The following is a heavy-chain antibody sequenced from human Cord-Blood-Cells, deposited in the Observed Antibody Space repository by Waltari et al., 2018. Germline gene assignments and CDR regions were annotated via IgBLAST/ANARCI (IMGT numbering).Heavy chain of an antibody. CDR3: ARDRGDIVGATTRFDY. D-gene: IGHD1-26*01. J-gene: IGHJ4*02. V-gene: IGHV1-18*01. CDR1: GYTFTSYG. CDR2: SSAYKGNT. Sequence: QVQLVQSGAEVKKPGASVKVSCKASGYTFTSYGISWVRPAPGQGLEWMGWSSAYKGNTNYAQKLQGRVTMNTDTSTSTAYMELRSLRSDDTAVYYCARDRGDIVGATTRFDYWGQGTLVTVSS.